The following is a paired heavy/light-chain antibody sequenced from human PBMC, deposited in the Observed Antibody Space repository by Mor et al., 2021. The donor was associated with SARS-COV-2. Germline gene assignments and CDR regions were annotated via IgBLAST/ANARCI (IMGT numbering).Heavy chain of an antibody. V-gene: IGHV4-34*01. Sequence: QVQLPQWGAGLLKPSETLSLTCAVYGESFSGYYWTWIRQPPGKGLEWIGEINHSGSANYNPSLKSRVTISVDTSKNQFSLKLTSVTAADTAVYYCARVDIVATNYFDYWGQGTLVTVSS. CDR1: GESFSGYY. CDR2: INHSGSA. D-gene: IGHD5-12*01. CDR3: ARVDIVATNYFDY. J-gene: IGHJ4*02.
Light chain of an antibody. V-gene: IGKV3-11*01. J-gene: IGKJ2*01. CDR1: QSVSSY. Sequence: EIVLTQSPVTLSLSPGERATLSCRASQSVSSYLAWYQQKPGQAPRLLIYDASNRATGIPARFSGSGSGTDFTLTISSLEPDDFAVYYCQQRTNWPPTFGQGTNLEI. CDR2: DAS. CDR3: QQRTNWPPT.